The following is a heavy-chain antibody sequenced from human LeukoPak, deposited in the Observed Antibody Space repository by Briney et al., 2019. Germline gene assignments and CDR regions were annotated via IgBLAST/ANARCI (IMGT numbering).Heavy chain of an antibody. CDR1: GFTFSSYS. D-gene: IGHD2-15*01. Sequence: GGSLRLSCAASGFTFSSYSMNWVRQAPGKGLEWVSSISSSSSYIYYADSVKGRFTISRDNAKNSLYLQMNSLRAEDTAVYYCARDYGVAATLRYFYGMDFWGQGTTVTVSS. CDR3: ARDYGVAATLRYFYGMDF. J-gene: IGHJ6*02. V-gene: IGHV3-21*01. CDR2: ISSSSSYI.